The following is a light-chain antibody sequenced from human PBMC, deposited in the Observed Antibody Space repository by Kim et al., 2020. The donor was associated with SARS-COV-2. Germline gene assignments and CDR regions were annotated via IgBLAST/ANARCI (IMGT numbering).Light chain of an antibody. CDR2: GYN. CDR1: LANARTKT. V-gene: IGLV1-44*01. J-gene: IGLJ2*01. CDR3: AAWDDNLNGVG. Sequence: GQGVTTPWYGTLANARTKTGSWYQQLPGTAPKLLIFGYNPRPSGVPDRFSGSRSGTSASLAISGLQSEDEADYYCAAWDDNLNGVGFGGGTQLTVL.